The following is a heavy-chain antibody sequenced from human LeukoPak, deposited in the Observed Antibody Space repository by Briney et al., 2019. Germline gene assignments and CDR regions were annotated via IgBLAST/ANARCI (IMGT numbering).Heavy chain of an antibody. CDR3: ARGYYFDY. V-gene: IGHV4-59*08. J-gene: IGHJ4*02. CDR2: IYYSGST. Sequence: SETLSLTCTVSVGSISSYFWSWIRQPPGKGLEWIGHIYYSGSTNYNPSLKSRVTISLDTSKNHFSLKLSSVSAADTAVYYCARGYYFDYWGQGTLVTVPS. CDR1: VGSISSYF.